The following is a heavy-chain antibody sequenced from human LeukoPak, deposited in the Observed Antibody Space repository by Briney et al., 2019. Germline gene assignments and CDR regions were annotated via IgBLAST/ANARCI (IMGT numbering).Heavy chain of an antibody. CDR1: GGSISSYY. D-gene: IGHD6-19*01. CDR3: AREGDDVGLVEWDYYYGMDV. J-gene: IGHJ6*02. Sequence: PSETLSLTCTVSGGSISSYYWSWIRQPAGKGLEWIGRIYTSGSTNYNPSLKSRVTMSVGTSKNQFSLKLSSVTAADTAVYYCAREGDDVGLVEWDYYYGMDVWGQGTTVTVSS. V-gene: IGHV4-4*07. CDR2: IYTSGST.